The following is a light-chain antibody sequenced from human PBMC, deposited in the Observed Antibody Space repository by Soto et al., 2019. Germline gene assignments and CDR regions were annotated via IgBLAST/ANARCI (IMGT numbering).Light chain of an antibody. J-gene: IGKJ1*01. V-gene: IGKV3-15*01. CDR2: GAS. CDR1: QSVNSN. CDR3: QEYNTWPWT. Sequence: VLTQSPDTLSLSPGERATLSCRASQSVNSNLAWYQQKLGQAPRVLIFGASTRATGIPARFSGSGSGTEFSLTINSLQSEDFAVYYCQEYNTWPWTFGQGTKVDIK.